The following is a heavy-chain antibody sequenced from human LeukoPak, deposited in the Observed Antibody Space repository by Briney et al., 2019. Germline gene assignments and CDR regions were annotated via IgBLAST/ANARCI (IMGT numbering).Heavy chain of an antibody. CDR2: ISSSGSTI. V-gene: IGHV3-48*03. J-gene: IGHJ4*01. Sequence: GSLRLSCAASGFPFSSYEMNWVRQAPGKGLEWVSYISSSGSTIYYADSVKGRFTISRDSAKNSLYLQMSALRAEDTAIYYCARDGTAAGLYFDLWGQGTLVTVSS. CDR3: ARDGTAAGLYFDL. CDR1: GFPFSSYE. D-gene: IGHD6-13*01.